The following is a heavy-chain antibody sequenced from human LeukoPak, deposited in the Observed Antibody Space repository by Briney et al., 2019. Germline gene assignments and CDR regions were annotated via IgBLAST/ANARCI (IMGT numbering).Heavy chain of an antibody. CDR1: GYTFTNYD. V-gene: IGHV1-8*01. D-gene: IGHD1-26*01. CDR3: ARGVLGAVLY. CDR2: MNPDSGNT. J-gene: IGHJ4*02. Sequence: ASVKVSCKASGYTFTNYDINWVRQATGHGLEWIGWMNPDSGNTGSAQKFQGRVTMTSDISVSTAYMELSSLKSDDTAVYYGARGVLGAVLYWGQGTLVTVPS.